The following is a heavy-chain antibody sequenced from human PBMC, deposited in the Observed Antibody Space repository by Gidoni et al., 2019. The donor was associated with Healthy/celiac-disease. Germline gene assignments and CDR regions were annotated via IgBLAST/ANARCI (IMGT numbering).Heavy chain of an antibody. D-gene: IGHD5-18*01. V-gene: IGHV4-34*01. CDR2: INHSGST. J-gene: IGHJ6*02. CDR1: GGSFSGYY. CDR3: ARGLVQLWLSPYYYGMDV. Sequence: QVQLQPWGAGLLKPSETLSLTCAVYGGSFSGYYWSWIRQPPGKGLEWIGEINHSGSTNYNPSLKSRVTISVDTSKNQFSLKLSSVTAADTAVYYCARGLVQLWLSPYYYGMDVWGQGTTVTVSS.